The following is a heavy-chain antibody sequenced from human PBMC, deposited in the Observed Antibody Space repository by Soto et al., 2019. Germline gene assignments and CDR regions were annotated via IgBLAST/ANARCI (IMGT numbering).Heavy chain of an antibody. CDR1: GGSISSSHYY. CDR3: ARMDIVLMVYACDY. Sequence: QVQLQESGPGLMKPSQTLSLTCTVSGGSISSSHYYWNWIRQPPGKGLEWIGSIYYSGSSYYNPSLKSRILISVDTSENQFSLKLSSVTAADTAVYYCARMDIVLMVYACDYWGQGTLVTVSS. D-gene: IGHD2-8*01. J-gene: IGHJ4*02. CDR2: IYYSGSS. V-gene: IGHV4-30-4*01.